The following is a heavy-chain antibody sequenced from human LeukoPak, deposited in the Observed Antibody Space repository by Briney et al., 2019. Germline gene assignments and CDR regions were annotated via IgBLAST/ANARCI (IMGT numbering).Heavy chain of an antibody. J-gene: IGHJ6*02. D-gene: IGHD5-12*01. CDR2: ISYDGSNK. CDR3: RSDIVATIADYYYGMDV. CDR1: GFTFISYA. Sequence: GGSLRLSCAASGFTFISYAMHWVRQAPGKGLEWVAVISYDGSNKYYADSVKGRFTISRDNSKNTLYLQMNSLRAEDTAVYYCRSDIVATIADYYYGMDVWGQGTTVTVSS. V-gene: IGHV3-30-3*01.